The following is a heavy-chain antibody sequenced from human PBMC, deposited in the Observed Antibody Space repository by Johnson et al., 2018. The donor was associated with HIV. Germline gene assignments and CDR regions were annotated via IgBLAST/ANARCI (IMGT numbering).Heavy chain of an antibody. CDR2: INSDGSST. V-gene: IGHV3-74*01. CDR3: ATLNGHAFDI. J-gene: IGHJ3*02. CDR1: GFTFSSYW. Sequence: EVQLVESGGGLVQPGGSLRLSCAASGFTFSSYWMHWVRQAPGKGLVWVSRINSDGSSTSYADSGKCRFIISRDNAKNSLYLQMNSLRAEDTAVYYCATLNGHAFDIWGQGTMVTVSS.